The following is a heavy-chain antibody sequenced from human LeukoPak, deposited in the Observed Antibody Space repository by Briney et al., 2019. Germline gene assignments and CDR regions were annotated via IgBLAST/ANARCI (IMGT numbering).Heavy chain of an antibody. D-gene: IGHD3-22*01. CDR1: GFTFSSYG. CDR3: ARDYYDGSGYYFGAFDI. CDR2: IWYDGSKE. V-gene: IGHV3-33*01. Sequence: QPGRSLRLSCAASGFTFSSYGMHWVRQAPGKGLEWVAVIWYDGSKEYYADSVKGRFTISRDNSKNTLYLQMNSLRAEDTAVYYCARDYYDGSGYYFGAFDIWAKGQWSLCLQ. J-gene: IGHJ3*02.